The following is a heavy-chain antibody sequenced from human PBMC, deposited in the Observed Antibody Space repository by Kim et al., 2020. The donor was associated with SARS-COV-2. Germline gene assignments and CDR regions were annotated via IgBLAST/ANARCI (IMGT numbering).Heavy chain of an antibody. D-gene: IGHD3-10*01. CDR1: GFTFRTYW. J-gene: IGHJ4*02. Sequence: GGSLRLSCAASGFTFRTYWMTWVRQAPGKGLEWVANINKDGSEKYYVDSVKGRFTISRDNAKDSLHLQMNSLRAEDTAVYYCARDGRLVVRGVTPDYWGQGTLVTVSS. CDR2: INKDGSEK. V-gene: IGHV3-7*01. CDR3: ARDGRLVVRGVTPDY.